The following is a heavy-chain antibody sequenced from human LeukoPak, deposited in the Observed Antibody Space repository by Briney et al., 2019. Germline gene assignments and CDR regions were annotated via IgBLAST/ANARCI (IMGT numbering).Heavy chain of an antibody. Sequence: SETLSLACTVSGGSISSSSYYWGWIRQPPGKGLEWIGNIYYSGSTYYNPSLKSRVTISVDTSKNQFSLKLSSVTAADTAVYYCASGVVVITTRPFDYWGQGTLVTVSS. V-gene: IGHV4-39*01. CDR3: ASGVVVITTRPFDY. CDR1: GGSISSSSYY. J-gene: IGHJ4*02. D-gene: IGHD3-22*01. CDR2: IYYSGST.